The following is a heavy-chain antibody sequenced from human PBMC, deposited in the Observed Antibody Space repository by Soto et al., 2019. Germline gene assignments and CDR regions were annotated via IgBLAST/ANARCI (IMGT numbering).Heavy chain of an antibody. V-gene: IGHV3-30*03. CDR1: GFTFSSYG. CDR3: ARSPYSVSYLAYFDY. D-gene: IGHD1-26*01. Sequence: QVQLVESGGGVVQPGRSLRLSCAASGFTFSSYGMHWVRQAPGKGLEGVAVISYDGSNKYYADSVKGRFTISRDNSKKSLYLQMNSLRAEDTAVYYCARSPYSVSYLAYFDYWGQGTLVTVSS. CDR2: ISYDGSNK. J-gene: IGHJ4*02.